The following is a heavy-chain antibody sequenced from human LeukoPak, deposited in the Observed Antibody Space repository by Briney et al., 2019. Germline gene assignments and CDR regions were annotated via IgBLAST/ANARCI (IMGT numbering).Heavy chain of an antibody. CDR1: GFTFSSYW. J-gene: IGHJ4*02. V-gene: IGHV3-7*01. CDR2: IKQDGSEK. D-gene: IGHD2-15*01. Sequence: SGGSLRLPCAASGFTFSSYWMSWVRQAPGKGLEWVANIKQDGSEKYYVDSVKGRFTISRDNAKNLLYLQMNSLRAEDTAVYYCARVRSGSRGPFDYWGQGTLVTVSS. CDR3: ARVRSGSRGPFDY.